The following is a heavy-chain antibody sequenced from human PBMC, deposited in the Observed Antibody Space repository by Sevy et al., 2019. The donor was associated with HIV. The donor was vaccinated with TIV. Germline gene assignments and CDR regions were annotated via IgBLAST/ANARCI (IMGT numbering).Heavy chain of an antibody. CDR1: GFTFNTHA. CDR2: IIGSGDNT. D-gene: IGHD6-19*01. J-gene: IGHJ4*02. CDR3: AKGVSWLVLGGYFDY. Sequence: GGSLRLSCAASGFTFNTHAMHWVRQAPGKGLEWVSGIIGSGDNTYYADSVKGRFTVSRDNSKNTLYVQMNSLRAEDTAVYYCAKGVSWLVLGGYFDYWGQGTPVTVSS. V-gene: IGHV3-23*01.